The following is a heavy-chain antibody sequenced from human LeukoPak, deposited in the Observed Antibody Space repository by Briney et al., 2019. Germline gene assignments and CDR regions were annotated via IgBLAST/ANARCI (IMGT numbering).Heavy chain of an antibody. V-gene: IGHV3-74*01. CDR3: AKDPRGYSGYDV. Sequence: GGSLRLSCAASGFIFSSFWMHWVRQVPGKGLVWVSHINSDGRTTDYADSVRGRFTISRDNAKNTLYLQMNRLTVEDTAVYYCAKDPRGYSGYDVWGQGTLVTVSS. CDR1: GFIFSSFW. D-gene: IGHD5-12*01. J-gene: IGHJ4*02. CDR2: INSDGRTT.